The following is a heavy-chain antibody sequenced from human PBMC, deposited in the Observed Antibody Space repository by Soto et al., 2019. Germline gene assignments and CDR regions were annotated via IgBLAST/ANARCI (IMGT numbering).Heavy chain of an antibody. CDR1: GASIRSEYCS. V-gene: IGHV4-30-4*01. Sequence: QVQLQESGPGLVKPSQTLSLTGPISGASIRSEYCSWSWFPQPPGKGLEWMGYISYSGSTYYNPSLKSRITISLDTAKTQFSLILSSVTAADTAVFYCAREVNNYYGMDVWGQGTTVTVSS. CDR2: ISYSGST. CDR3: AREVNNYYGMDV. J-gene: IGHJ6*02.